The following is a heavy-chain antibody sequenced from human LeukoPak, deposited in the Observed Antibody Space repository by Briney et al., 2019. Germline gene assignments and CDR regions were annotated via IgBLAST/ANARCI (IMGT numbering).Heavy chain of an antibody. CDR2: INPVNGDT. CDR1: GYSFTGYY. J-gene: IGHJ5*02. Sequence: ASAKVSCKASGYSFTGYYLNWVRQAPGQGLEWMGWINPVNGDTKYAQKFQGRFTVTRDTSISTAYMELSRLRSDDTAVYFCARDRGFCSGDSCHSNWFDPWGQGTLVTVSS. V-gene: IGHV1-2*02. D-gene: IGHD2-15*01. CDR3: ARDRGFCSGDSCHSNWFDP.